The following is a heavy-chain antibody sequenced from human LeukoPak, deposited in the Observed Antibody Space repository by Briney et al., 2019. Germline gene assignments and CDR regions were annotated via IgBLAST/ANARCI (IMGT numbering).Heavy chain of an antibody. CDR1: GFTFSSYS. J-gene: IGHJ6*02. CDR2: ISSSSSYI. V-gene: IGHV3-21*01. CDR3: ARASSGEYYDFWSGYYKAPYYYYGMDV. Sequence: GGSLRLSCAASGFTFSSYSMNWVRQAPGKGLEWVSSISSSSSYIYYADSVKGRFTISRDNAKNSLYLQMNSLRAEDTAVYYCARASSGEYYDFWSGYYKAPYYYYGMDVWGQGTTVTVSS. D-gene: IGHD3-3*01.